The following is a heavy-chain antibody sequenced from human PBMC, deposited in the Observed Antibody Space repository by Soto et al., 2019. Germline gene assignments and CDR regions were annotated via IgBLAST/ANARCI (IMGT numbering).Heavy chain of an antibody. CDR1: GFTFTSSA. J-gene: IGHJ6*02. D-gene: IGHD3-3*01. CDR3: AAGNYDFWSGRIYGMDV. V-gene: IGHV1-58*01. Sequence: ASVKVSCKASGFTFTSSAVQWVRQARGQRLEWIGWIVVGSGNTNCAQKFQERVTITRDMSTSTAYMELSSLRSEDTAVYYCAAGNYDFWSGRIYGMDVWGQGTTVTVSS. CDR2: IVVGSGNT.